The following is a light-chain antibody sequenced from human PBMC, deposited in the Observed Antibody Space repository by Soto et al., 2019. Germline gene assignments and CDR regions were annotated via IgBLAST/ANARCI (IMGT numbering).Light chain of an antibody. CDR3: QQNNNRPLT. J-gene: IGKJ4*01. CDR2: DAS. V-gene: IGKV3-15*01. Sequence: FTQSPSTLFFSPGARPTLYCRDRQSISSTYLTWYQQKSGQPPRLLIYDASTMATGVPSRFSGSGSGTDFTLTISSLQSEDFAGYYCQQNNNRPLTFGGGTKVDIK. CDR1: QSISST.